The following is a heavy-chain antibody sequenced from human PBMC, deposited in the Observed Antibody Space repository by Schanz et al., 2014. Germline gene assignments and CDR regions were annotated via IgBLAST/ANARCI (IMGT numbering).Heavy chain of an antibody. CDR2: ISYDGSNK. V-gene: IGHV3-30*18. D-gene: IGHD3-10*01. Sequence: QVQLVESGGGVVQPGRSLRLSCAASGFTFSNYGMHWVRQAPGKGLEWVAVISYDGSNKYYADSVKGRFTISRDISKNTLYLEMSSLRAEDTAVYYCAKVGLYYYGSGFDYWGQGTLVTVSS. CDR3: AKVGLYYYGSGFDY. CDR1: GFTFSNYG. J-gene: IGHJ4*02.